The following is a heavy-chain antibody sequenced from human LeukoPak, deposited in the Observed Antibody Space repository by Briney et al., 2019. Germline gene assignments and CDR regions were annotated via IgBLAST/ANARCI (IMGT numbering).Heavy chain of an antibody. V-gene: IGHV1-3*01. CDR3: ARKVPGSHEPFDY. Sequence: ASVTVSCKASGYTFTTYALHWARQAPGQRLEWMGWINPGDGNTKSSQKFQGRVTITKDTSATTAYMELSSLKSEDTAVYYCARKVPGSHEPFDYWGQGTLVTVSS. J-gene: IGHJ4*02. CDR2: INPGDGNT. CDR1: GYTFTTYA. D-gene: IGHD1-1*01.